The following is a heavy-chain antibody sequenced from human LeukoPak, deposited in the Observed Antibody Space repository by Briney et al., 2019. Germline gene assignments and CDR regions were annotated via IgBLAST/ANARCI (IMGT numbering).Heavy chain of an antibody. J-gene: IGHJ4*02. CDR2: ISDTGATT. Sequence: GGSLRLSCAVCGFTFSSYAMSWVRQAPGKGLDWVSAISDTGATTSRNTLYLQMNTLRAEDTALYYCAKDTSIEKYCTNGVCSPFDYWGQGTLVTVSS. CDR1: GFTFSSYA. CDR3: AKDTSIEKYCTNGVCSPFDY. D-gene: IGHD2-8*01. V-gene: IGHV3-23*01.